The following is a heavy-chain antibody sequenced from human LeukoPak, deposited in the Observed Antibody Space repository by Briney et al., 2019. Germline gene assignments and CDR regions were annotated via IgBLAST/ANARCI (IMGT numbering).Heavy chain of an antibody. CDR3: AREIDYDFWSGSRGYYMDV. V-gene: IGHV4-31*03. CDR1: GGSISSGGYY. J-gene: IGHJ6*03. CDR2: IYYSGST. Sequence: PSETLSLTCTVSGGSISSGGYYWSWIRQHPGKGLEWIGYIYYSGSTYYNPSLKSRVTISADTSKNQSSLKLSSVTAADTAVYYCAREIDYDFWSGSRGYYMDVWGKGTTVTVSS. D-gene: IGHD3-3*01.